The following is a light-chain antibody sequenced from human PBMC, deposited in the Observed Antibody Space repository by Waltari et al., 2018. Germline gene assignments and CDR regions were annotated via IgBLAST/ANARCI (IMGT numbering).Light chain of an antibody. J-gene: IGLJ3*02. CDR3: QAWDSSTVL. V-gene: IGLV3-1*01. CDR1: PFGARS. CDR2: QTT. Sequence: SFELTQPSSVSVSPGQPARTPCPGNPFGARSVSWYHQKAGPSPMLVIYQTTKRPSGIPQRFFGSNSGNTATLTISGTQAMDEAVYYCQAWDSSTVLFGGGTKLTVL.